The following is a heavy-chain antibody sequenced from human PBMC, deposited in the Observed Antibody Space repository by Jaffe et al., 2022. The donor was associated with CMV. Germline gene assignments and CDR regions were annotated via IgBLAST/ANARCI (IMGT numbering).Heavy chain of an antibody. CDR1: GYSFTSYW. V-gene: IGHV5-51*01. CDR3: ARSSDDSRVDYYYMDV. D-gene: IGHD2-15*01. J-gene: IGHJ6*03. CDR2: IYPGDSDT. Sequence: EVQLVQSGAEVKKPGESLKISCKGSGYSFTSYWIGWVRQMPGKGLEWMGIIYPGDSDTRYSPSFQGQVTISADKSISTAYLQWSSLKASDTAMYYCARSSDDSRVDYYYMDVWGKGTTVTVSS.